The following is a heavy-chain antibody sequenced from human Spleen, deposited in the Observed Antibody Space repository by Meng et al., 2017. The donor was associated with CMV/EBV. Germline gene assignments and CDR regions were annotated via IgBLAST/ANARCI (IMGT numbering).Heavy chain of an antibody. V-gene: IGHV4-39*07. D-gene: IGHD4-17*01. CDR2: INHSGST. J-gene: IGHJ5*02. Sequence: SETLSLTCTVSGGSISSSSYYWGWIRQPPGKGLEWIGEINHSGSTNYNPSLKSRVTISVDTSKNQFSLKLSSVTAADTAVYYCARGQSDPGDQYNWFDPWGQGTLVTVSS. CDR1: GGSISSSSYY. CDR3: ARGQSDPGDQYNWFDP.